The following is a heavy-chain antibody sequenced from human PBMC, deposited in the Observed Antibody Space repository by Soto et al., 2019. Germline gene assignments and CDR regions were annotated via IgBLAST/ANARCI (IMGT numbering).Heavy chain of an antibody. CDR2: IKHDGSEV. V-gene: IGHV3-7*05. Sequence: GGSLRLSCSASGFTFSSYWMSWVRQAPGKGLEWVANIKHDGSEVFYVGSVKGRFTISRDNDKNSLYLQMSSLRAEDTAVYYCARDKPLWDVNMGSRFNYWGQGALVTVSS. J-gene: IGHJ4*02. CDR1: GFTFSSYW. CDR3: ARDKPLWDVNMGSRFNY. D-gene: IGHD3-16*01.